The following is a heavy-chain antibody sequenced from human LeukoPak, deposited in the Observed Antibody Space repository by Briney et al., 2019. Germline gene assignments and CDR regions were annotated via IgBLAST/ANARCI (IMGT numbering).Heavy chain of an antibody. CDR3: ARETHNSYDDYSRLDP. CDR1: GYTFTSYA. Sequence: ASVKVSCKASGYTFTSYAMNWVRQAPGQGLEWMGWINTNTGNPTYAQGFTGRFVFSLDTSVSTAYLQISSLKAEDTAVYYCARETHNSYDDYSRLDPWGQGTLVTVSS. J-gene: IGHJ5*02. D-gene: IGHD4-17*01. V-gene: IGHV7-4-1*02. CDR2: INTNTGNP.